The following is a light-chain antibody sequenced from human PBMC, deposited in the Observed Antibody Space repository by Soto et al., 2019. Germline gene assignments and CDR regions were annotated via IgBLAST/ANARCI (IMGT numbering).Light chain of an antibody. V-gene: IGKV2-28*01. CDR3: MQALQTPYT. CDR2: WGS. J-gene: IGKJ2*01. CDR1: QSLLHSNGYNY. Sequence: FVMTQSPLSLPVTPGEPASISCSSSQSLLHSNGYNYLDWYLQKPGQSPQLLIFWGSYRAAGVPVRFGGSGSGTDFTLKISRVEAEDVGVYYCMQALQTPYTFGQGTKLEIK.